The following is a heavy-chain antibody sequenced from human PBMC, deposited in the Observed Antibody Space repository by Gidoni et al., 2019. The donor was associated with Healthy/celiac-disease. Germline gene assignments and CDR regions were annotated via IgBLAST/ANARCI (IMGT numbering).Heavy chain of an antibody. D-gene: IGHD1-26*01. J-gene: IGHJ3*02. CDR2: ISWNSGSI. V-gene: IGHV3-9*01. CDR3: TKRSHSLDAFDI. CDR1: GFTFDDYA. Sequence: EVQLVESGGGLVQPGRSLRLSCAASGFTFDDYAMHWVRPAPGKGLEWVSGISWNSGSIGYADSVKGRFTISRDNAKNSLYLQMNSLRAEDTALYYCTKRSHSLDAFDIWGQGTMVTVSS.